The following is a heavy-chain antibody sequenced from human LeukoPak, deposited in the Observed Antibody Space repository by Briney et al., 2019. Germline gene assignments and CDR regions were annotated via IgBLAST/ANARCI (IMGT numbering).Heavy chain of an antibody. CDR3: ATALSPSTIFGREGLYYMDV. CDR2: FDPEDGET. J-gene: IGHJ6*03. V-gene: IGHV1-24*01. D-gene: IGHD3-3*01. CDR1: VCTLIELS. Sequence: ASVKVSCKVSVCTLIELSMHWVRQAPGKGLEWMGGFDPEDGETIYAQKFQGRVTMTEDTSTDTAYMELSSLRSEDTAVYYCATALSPSTIFGREGLYYMDVWGKGTTVTVSS.